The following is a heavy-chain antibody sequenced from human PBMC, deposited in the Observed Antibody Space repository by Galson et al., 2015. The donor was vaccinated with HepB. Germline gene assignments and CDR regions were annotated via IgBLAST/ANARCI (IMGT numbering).Heavy chain of an antibody. CDR2: IYADGST. V-gene: IGHV3-53*01. CDR3: ARALPFGGYFDY. Sequence: SLRLSCAASGFTFSSSSMHWVRQAPGKGLEWVSVIYADGSTSYADSVKGRFTVSRDNSRNTLYLQMNSLRVEDTAVYYCARALPFGGYFDYWGQGTLVSVSS. D-gene: IGHD3-10*01. J-gene: IGHJ4*02. CDR1: GFTFSSSS.